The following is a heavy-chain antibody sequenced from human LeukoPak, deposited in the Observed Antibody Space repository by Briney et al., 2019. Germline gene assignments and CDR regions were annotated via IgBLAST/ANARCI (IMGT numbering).Heavy chain of an antibody. V-gene: IGHV3-74*01. CDR2: INSDGSST. CDR1: GFTFSSYW. D-gene: IGHD4-17*01. J-gene: IGHJ5*02. CDR3: ARVSYDDGNNWSDP. Sequence: PGGSLRLSCAASGFTFSSYWMHWVRQAPGKGLVWVSRINSDGSSTSYADSVKGRFTISRDNAKNTLYLQMNSLRAEDTAVYYCARVSYDDGNNWSDPWGQGTLVTVSS.